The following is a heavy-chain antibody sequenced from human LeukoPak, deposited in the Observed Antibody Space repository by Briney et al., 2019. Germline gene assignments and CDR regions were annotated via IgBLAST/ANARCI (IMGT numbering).Heavy chain of an antibody. V-gene: IGHV3-15*01. CDR3: TAGTGRSDFDY. J-gene: IGHJ4*02. CDR1: GFTFSNAW. Sequence: SGGSLRLSCAASGFTFSNAWMGWVRQAPGRGLEWVGRIKRKGDDGTIDYAAPVKGRLSISRDDSKNTLYLQMNSLKSEDTAVYYCTAGTGRSDFDYWGQGTLVTVSS. D-gene: IGHD3/OR15-3a*01. CDR2: IKRKGDDGTI.